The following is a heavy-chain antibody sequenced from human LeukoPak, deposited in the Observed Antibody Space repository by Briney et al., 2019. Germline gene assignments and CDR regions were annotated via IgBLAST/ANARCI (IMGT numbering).Heavy chain of an antibody. J-gene: IGHJ4*02. CDR2: INHSGST. CDR1: GGSFSGYY. V-gene: IGHV4-34*01. D-gene: IGHD4-23*01. CDR3: ARGYYGGKRGLSY. Sequence: SETLSLTCAVYGGSFSGYYWSWIRQPPGKGLEWIGEINHSGSTNYNPSLKSRVTISVDTSKNQFSLKLSSVTAADTAVYYCARGYYGGKRGLSYWGQGTLVTVSS.